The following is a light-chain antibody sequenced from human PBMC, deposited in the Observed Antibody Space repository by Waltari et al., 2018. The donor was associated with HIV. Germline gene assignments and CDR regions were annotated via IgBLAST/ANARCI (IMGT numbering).Light chain of an antibody. CDR2: AAS. Sequence: DIQMTQSPSSLSVSVGDRVSITCRASQSISSYLNWYQQKPGKAPKVLIFAASSLRSGVPSRFSGSESGTDFTLTIRSLQPEDFATYYCQQTYSTPFSFGQGTKLEIK. CDR1: QSISSY. J-gene: IGKJ2*03. CDR3: QQTYSTPFS. V-gene: IGKV1-39*01.